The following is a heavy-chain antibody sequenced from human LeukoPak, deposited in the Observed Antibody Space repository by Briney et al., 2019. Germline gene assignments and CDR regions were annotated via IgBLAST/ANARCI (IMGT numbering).Heavy chain of an antibody. CDR2: LYYTGST. CDR3: ARALGTGLVDY. D-gene: IGHD2-8*02. CDR1: GGSISYY. V-gene: IGHV4-39*07. Sequence: PSETLSLTCSVSGGSISYYWVWIRPPPGKGLEWIGSLYYTGSTYYNPSLKSRVTLSLDTSNKRFSLKLNSVTAADTAVYYCARALGTGLVDYWGQGTLVTVSS. J-gene: IGHJ4*02.